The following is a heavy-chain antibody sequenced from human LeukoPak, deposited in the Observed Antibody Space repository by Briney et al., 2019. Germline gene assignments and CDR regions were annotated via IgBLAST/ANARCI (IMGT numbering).Heavy chain of an antibody. CDR2: IYPGDSDT. Sequence: GESLKISCKGSGYSFTSYWIGWVRQMPGKGLEWMGIIYPGDSDTRYSPSFQGQVTISADKSISTAYLQWSSLKASDTAMYYCARHKAELTSTTVGAFDYWGQGTLVTVSS. D-gene: IGHD4-23*01. J-gene: IGHJ4*02. CDR3: ARHKAELTSTTVGAFDY. CDR1: GYSFTSYW. V-gene: IGHV5-51*01.